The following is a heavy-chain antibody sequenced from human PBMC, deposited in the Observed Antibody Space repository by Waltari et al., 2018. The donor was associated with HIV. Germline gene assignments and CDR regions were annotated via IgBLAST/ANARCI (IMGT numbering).Heavy chain of an antibody. J-gene: IGHJ5*02. CDR1: GYTFTDYY. CDR2: INPISGAT. D-gene: IGHD6-13*01. CDR3: ARDGSIAAAGTWFDP. Sequence: QVHLVQSGAEVKKPGASVKVSCKTSGYTFTDYYIHWVRQAPEQGLEWMGGINPISGATNYAQTFQGRVTMTGDSSISIAYMELSMLTSDDTAIYYCARDGSIAAAGTWFDPWGQGTLVTVSS. V-gene: IGHV1-2*02.